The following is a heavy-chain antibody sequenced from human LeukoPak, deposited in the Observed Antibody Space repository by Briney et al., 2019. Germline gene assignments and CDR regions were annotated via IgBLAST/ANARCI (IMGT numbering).Heavy chain of an antibody. Sequence: PSETLSLTCAVYGGSFSGYYWSRIRQPPGKGLEWIGEINHSGSTNYNPSLKSRVTISVDTSKNQFSLKLSSVTAADTAVYYCARDVKGRSSSWYPPRGYYYYMDVWGKGTTVTVSS. V-gene: IGHV4-34*01. D-gene: IGHD6-13*01. CDR3: ARDVKGRSSSWYPPRGYYYYMDV. J-gene: IGHJ6*03. CDR1: GGSFSGYY. CDR2: INHSGST.